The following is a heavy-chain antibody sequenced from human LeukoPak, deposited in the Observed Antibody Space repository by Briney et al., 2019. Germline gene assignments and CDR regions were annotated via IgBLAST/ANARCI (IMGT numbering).Heavy chain of an antibody. Sequence: GGSLRLSCAASGFNLGFYWMSWVRQAPGKGLEWVANIKQDGSEKYYVDSVKGRFTISRDNSKSTLFLQMNSLRAEDTAVYFCTRDSALLGVAFDLWGQGTVVTVSS. D-gene: IGHD2-15*01. CDR2: IKQDGSEK. CDR1: GFNLGFYW. J-gene: IGHJ3*01. CDR3: TRDSALLGVAFDL. V-gene: IGHV3-7*04.